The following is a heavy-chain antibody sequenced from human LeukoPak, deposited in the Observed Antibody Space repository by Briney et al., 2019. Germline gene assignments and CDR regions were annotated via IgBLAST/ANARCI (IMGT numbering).Heavy chain of an antibody. D-gene: IGHD5-24*01. CDR2: ISGSGGST. CDR3: AKLQMATTHYWFDP. Sequence: GGSLRLSCAASGFTFSSYAMSWVRQAPGKGLEWVSAISGSGGSTYYADSVRGRFTISRDNSKNTLYLQMNSLRAEDTAVYYCAKLQMATTHYWFDPWGQGTLVTVSS. J-gene: IGHJ5*02. V-gene: IGHV3-23*01. CDR1: GFTFSSYA.